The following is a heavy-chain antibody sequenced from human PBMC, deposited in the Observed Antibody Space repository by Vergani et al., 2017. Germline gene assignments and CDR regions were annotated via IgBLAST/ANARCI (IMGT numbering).Heavy chain of an antibody. V-gene: IGHV1-8*01. D-gene: IGHD4/OR15-4a*01. CDR2: MNPNSGNT. CDR1: GYTFTSYD. CDR3: ARRTNGYGDTALGNWFDP. Sequence: QVQLVQSGAEVKKPGASVKVSCKASGYTFTSYDINWVRQATGQGLEWMGWMNPNSGNTGYAQKFQGRVTMTRNTSISTAYMELSSLRSEDTAVYYCARRTNGYGDTALGNWFDPWGQGTLVTVSS. J-gene: IGHJ5*02.